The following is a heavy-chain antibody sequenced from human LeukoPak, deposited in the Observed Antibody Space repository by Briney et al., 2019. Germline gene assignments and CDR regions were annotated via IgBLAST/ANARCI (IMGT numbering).Heavy chain of an antibody. CDR1: GFTFSSYA. CDR3: ANSLTITYYYDSSGYSFDY. CDR2: ISYDGSNK. D-gene: IGHD3-22*01. J-gene: IGHJ4*02. Sequence: GGSLRLSCAASGFTFSSYAMHWVRQAPGKGLEWVAVISYDGSNKYYADSVKGRFTISRDNSKNTLYLQMNSLRAEDTAVYYCANSLTITYYYDSSGYSFDYWGQGTLVTVSS. V-gene: IGHV3-30-3*01.